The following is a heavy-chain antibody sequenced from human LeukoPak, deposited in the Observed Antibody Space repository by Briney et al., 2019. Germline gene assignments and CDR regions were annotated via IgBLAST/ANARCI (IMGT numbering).Heavy chain of an antibody. CDR1: GYTFTGYY. CDR2: INPNSGGT. D-gene: IGHD3-9*01. Sequence: ASVKVSCKASGYTFTGYYMHWVRQAPGQGLEWMGWINPNSGGTNYAQKFQGRVTMTRDTSISTAYMELSRLRSYDTAVYYCARDFDRLFGAIDYWGQGTLVTVSS. J-gene: IGHJ4*02. V-gene: IGHV1-2*02. CDR3: ARDFDRLFGAIDY.